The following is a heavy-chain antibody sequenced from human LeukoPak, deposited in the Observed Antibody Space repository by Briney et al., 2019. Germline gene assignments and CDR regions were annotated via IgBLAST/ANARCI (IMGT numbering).Heavy chain of an antibody. V-gene: IGHV3-21*01. J-gene: IGHJ4*02. Sequence: PGGSLRLSCAASGFTFSSYSMNWVRQAPGKGLEWVSSISSSSSYIYYADSVKGRFTISRDNAKNSLYLQMNSLRAEDTAVYYCARVENHYDSNGYYAYDYWGQGTLVTVSS. CDR1: GFTFSSYS. CDR2: ISSSSSYI. D-gene: IGHD3-22*01. CDR3: ARVENHYDSNGYYAYDY.